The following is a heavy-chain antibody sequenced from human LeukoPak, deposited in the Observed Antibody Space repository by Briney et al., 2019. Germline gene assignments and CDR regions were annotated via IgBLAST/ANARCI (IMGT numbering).Heavy chain of an antibody. CDR3: ARDETNYDYVWGSYRGFDP. Sequence: SETLSLTCTVSGGSISSSSYYWGWIRQPPGKGLEWIGSIYFSGSTYYNPSLNSRVTISVDTSKNQFSLKLSSVTAADTAVYYCARDETNYDYVWGSYRGFDPWGQGTLVTVSS. D-gene: IGHD3-16*02. J-gene: IGHJ5*02. CDR1: GGSISSSSYY. V-gene: IGHV4-39*02. CDR2: IYFSGST.